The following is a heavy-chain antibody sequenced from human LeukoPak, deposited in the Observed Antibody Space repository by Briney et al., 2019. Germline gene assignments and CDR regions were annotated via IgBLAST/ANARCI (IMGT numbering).Heavy chain of an antibody. J-gene: IGHJ4*02. Sequence: GGSLRLSCAASGLSFSTFAMSWVRQGPARGLEWVSSIRGNGETSYADSVKGRFTLYSDISRNTVYLQLNNLRVEDTAIYYCARASWVSSTDAVRWGQGTLVTVS. CDR2: IRGNGET. CDR3: ARASWVSSTDAVR. V-gene: IGHV3-23*01. D-gene: IGHD3-16*01. CDR1: GLSFSTFA.